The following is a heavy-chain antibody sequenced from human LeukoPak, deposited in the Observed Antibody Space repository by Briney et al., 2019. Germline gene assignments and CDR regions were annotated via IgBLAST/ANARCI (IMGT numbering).Heavy chain of an antibody. J-gene: IGHJ4*02. CDR3: ARNFYASSGYYLDDFYFDF. Sequence: PSETLSLTCTFSGASIISDTYYWGWIRQPPGKGLEWVGSIYYSGSTYYSPSLKSRVTMSVDTSTNQFSLKLISVTAADTALHYCARNFYASSGYYLDDFYFDFWGQGTLVTVSS. CDR1: GASIISDTYY. CDR2: IYYSGST. V-gene: IGHV4-39*07. D-gene: IGHD3-22*01.